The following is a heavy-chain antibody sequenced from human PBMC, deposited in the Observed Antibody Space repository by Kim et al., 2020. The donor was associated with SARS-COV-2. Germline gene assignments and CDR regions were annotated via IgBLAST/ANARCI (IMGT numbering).Heavy chain of an antibody. CDR3: ARLSGGATLGY. Sequence: YHHPSLKGRVARSVDTSKNQFSLKLSSVSAADTAVYYCARLSGGATLGYWGQGTLVTVSS. D-gene: IGHD1-26*01. J-gene: IGHJ4*02. V-gene: IGHV4-39*01.